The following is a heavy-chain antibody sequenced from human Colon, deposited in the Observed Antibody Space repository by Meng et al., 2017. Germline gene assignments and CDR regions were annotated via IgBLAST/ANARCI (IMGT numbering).Heavy chain of an antibody. V-gene: IGHV4-59*01. CDR1: GGSISSYY. Sequence: SETLSLTCTGSGGSISSYYWSWIRQPPGKGLEWIGYIYYSGSTNYNPSLKSRVTISVDTSKNQFSLELSSVTAADTAVYYCARESGGSPFDYWGQGTLVTVSS. J-gene: IGHJ4*02. D-gene: IGHD2-15*01. CDR3: ARESGGSPFDY. CDR2: IYYSGST.